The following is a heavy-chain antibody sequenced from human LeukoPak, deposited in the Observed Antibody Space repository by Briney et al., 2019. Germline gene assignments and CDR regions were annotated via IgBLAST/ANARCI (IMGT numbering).Heavy chain of an antibody. D-gene: IGHD4-17*01. CDR2: IYPGGSDT. J-gene: IGHJ5*02. Sequence: GESLKISCKGSGYSFTSYWIGWVRQMPGKGLEWMGIIYPGGSDTRYGPSFQGQVTISADKSISTAYLQWSSLKASDTAMYYCARRSVTTGVAWFDPWGQGTLVTVSS. CDR3: ARRSVTTGVAWFDP. V-gene: IGHV5-51*01. CDR1: GYSFTSYW.